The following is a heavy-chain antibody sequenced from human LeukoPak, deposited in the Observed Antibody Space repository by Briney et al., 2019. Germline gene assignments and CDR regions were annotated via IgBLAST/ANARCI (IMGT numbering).Heavy chain of an antibody. CDR2: MSYDGSNK. CDR3: ARPPPRVFVGPYID. D-gene: IGHD1-26*01. Sequence: GGSLRLSCAASGFTFSSYAMRWVRQAPGKGREWVAVMSYDGSNKYYADSVKGRFTISRDNSKNTLYLQMNSLRAEDTAVYYCARPPPRVFVGPYIDWGQGTLVTVSS. J-gene: IGHJ4*02. CDR1: GFTFSSYA. V-gene: IGHV3-30*04.